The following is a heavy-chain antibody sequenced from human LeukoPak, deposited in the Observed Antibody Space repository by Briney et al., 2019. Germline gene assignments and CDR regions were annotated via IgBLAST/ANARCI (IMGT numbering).Heavy chain of an antibody. CDR1: GFTFGSYA. Sequence: GGSLRLSCAASGFTFGSYAMTWVRLAPGKGLEWVSGISDRGGRTDYADSVKGRSTISRDNSENTLYLQMNSLRAADTAVYYCAKARGGLTVNYYFDYWGQGALVTVSS. J-gene: IGHJ4*02. D-gene: IGHD4-11*01. CDR2: ISDRGGRT. V-gene: IGHV3-23*01. CDR3: AKARGGLTVNYYFDY.